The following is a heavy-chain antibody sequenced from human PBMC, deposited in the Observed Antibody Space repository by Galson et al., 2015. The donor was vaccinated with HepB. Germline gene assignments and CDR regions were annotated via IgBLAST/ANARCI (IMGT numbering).Heavy chain of an antibody. V-gene: IGHV3-7*01. J-gene: IGHJ3*02. D-gene: IGHD1-26*01. Sequence: SLRLSCAASGFTFSSYWMSWVRQAPGKGLEWVANIKQDGSEKYYVDSVKGRFTISRDNAKNSLYLQMNSLRAEDTAVYYCARAMPVGSWRDAFDIWGQRTMVTV. CDR1: GFTFSSYW. CDR3: ARAMPVGSWRDAFDI. CDR2: IKQDGSEK.